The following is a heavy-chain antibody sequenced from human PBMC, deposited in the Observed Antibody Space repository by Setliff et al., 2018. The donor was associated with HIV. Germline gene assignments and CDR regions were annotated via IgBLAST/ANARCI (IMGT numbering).Heavy chain of an antibody. CDR3: ARDGLLVAGIRFDY. Sequence: SVKVSCKASGVTFRRFAFSWVRQAPGQGLEWMGGIIPMFGTTNYAQKFQGRVTITADESTSTVYMELTSLRFEDTAVYFCARDGLLVAGIRFDYWGQGTLVTVSS. D-gene: IGHD6-19*01. CDR2: IIPMFGTT. V-gene: IGHV1-69*13. J-gene: IGHJ4*01. CDR1: GVTFRRFA.